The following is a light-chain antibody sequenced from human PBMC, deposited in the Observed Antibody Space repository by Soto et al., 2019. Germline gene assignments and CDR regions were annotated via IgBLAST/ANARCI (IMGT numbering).Light chain of an antibody. V-gene: IGKV3-11*01. CDR1: QSVTNY. CDR2: DAS. CDR3: QQRLNWPPG. Sequence: EIFLTQSPDTLSLSPGERATLSCRASQSVTNYIAWYQQRPGQAPRLLIYDASNRATGVPARFSGSGSGKDFTLTISDLEPADFGLYYCQQRLNWPPGFGQGTKVDIK. J-gene: IGKJ1*01.